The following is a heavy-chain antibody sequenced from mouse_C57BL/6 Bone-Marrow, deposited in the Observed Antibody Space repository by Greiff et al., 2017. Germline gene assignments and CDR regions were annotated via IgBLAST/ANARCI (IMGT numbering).Heavy chain of an antibody. V-gene: IGHV1-76*01. CDR2: IYPGSGNT. D-gene: IGHD1-1*01. CDR3: ATRGSSYDYYAMDY. J-gene: IGHJ4*01. Sequence: VQLQQSGAELVRPGASVKLSCKASGYTFTDYYINWVKQRPGQGLEWIARIYPGSGNTYYNEKFKGKATLTAEKSSSTAYMQLSSLTSEDSAVYFCATRGSSYDYYAMDYWGQGTSVTVSS. CDR1: GYTFTDYY.